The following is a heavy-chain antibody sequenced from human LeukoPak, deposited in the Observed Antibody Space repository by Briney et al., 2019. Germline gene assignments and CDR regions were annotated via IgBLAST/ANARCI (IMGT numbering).Heavy chain of an antibody. CDR2: ISSSCSYI. D-gene: IGHD4-17*01. CDR3: ARETEDTDYGDYYYYMDV. CDR1: GFTFSCYS. V-gene: IGHV3-21*01. Sequence: GGPLRLSCAASGFTFSCYSMNWVRQAPGKGLEWVSSISSSCSYIYYADSVKGRFTISRDNAKNSLYLQMSSLRAEDTAVYYCARETEDTDYGDYYYYMDVWGKGTTVTVSS. J-gene: IGHJ6*03.